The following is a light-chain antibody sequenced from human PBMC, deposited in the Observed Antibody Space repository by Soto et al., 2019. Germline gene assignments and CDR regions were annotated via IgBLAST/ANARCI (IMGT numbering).Light chain of an antibody. V-gene: IGKV1-8*01. J-gene: IGKJ1*01. CDR3: QRYYSYPRT. Sequence: IQMTQSPSSFSASTGDRVTITCRASQGISSYLAWYQQKPGKAPKLLIYAASTLQSGVPSRFSGSGSGTDFTLTISCLQSEDFATYYCQRYYSYPRTFGQGTKVDIK. CDR2: AAS. CDR1: QGISSY.